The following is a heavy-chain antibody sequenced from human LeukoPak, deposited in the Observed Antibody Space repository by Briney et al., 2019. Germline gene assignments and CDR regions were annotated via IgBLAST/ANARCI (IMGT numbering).Heavy chain of an antibody. CDR2: IYYSGST. CDR1: GGSISSSIYY. V-gene: IGHV4-39*07. D-gene: IGHD6-13*01. Sequence: KPSETLSLTCTVSGGSISSSIYYWGWIRQPPGKGLEWIGSIYYSGSTYYNPSLKSRLTISVDTSKNQFSLKLSSVTAADTAIYYCARRAAAGLNLAFDYWGQGTLVTVSS. CDR3: ARRAAAGLNLAFDY. J-gene: IGHJ4*02.